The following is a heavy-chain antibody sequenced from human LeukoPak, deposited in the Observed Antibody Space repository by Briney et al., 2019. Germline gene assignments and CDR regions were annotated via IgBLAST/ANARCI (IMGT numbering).Heavy chain of an antibody. CDR3: AKDVGGSGSYPEYFQH. V-gene: IGHV3-11*01. J-gene: IGHJ1*01. D-gene: IGHD3-10*01. Sequence: GGSLRLSCAASGFTFSDYYMSWIRQAPGKGLEWVSYISSSGSTIYYADSVKGRFTISRDNAKNSLYLQMNSLRAEDTALYYCAKDVGGSGSYPEYFQHWGQGTLVTVSS. CDR2: ISSSGSTI. CDR1: GFTFSDYY.